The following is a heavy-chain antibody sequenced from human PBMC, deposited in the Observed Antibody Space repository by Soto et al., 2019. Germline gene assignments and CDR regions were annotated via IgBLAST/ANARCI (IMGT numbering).Heavy chain of an antibody. CDR1: GYSFTSYW. Sequence: GESLKISCKGSGYSFTSYWISWVRQMPGKGLEWMGRIDPSDSYTNYSPSFQGHVTISADKSISTAYLQWSSLKASDTAMYYCATQTGQWLVFDYWGQGALVTVSS. J-gene: IGHJ4*02. CDR2: IDPSDSYT. CDR3: ATQTGQWLVFDY. D-gene: IGHD6-19*01. V-gene: IGHV5-10-1*01.